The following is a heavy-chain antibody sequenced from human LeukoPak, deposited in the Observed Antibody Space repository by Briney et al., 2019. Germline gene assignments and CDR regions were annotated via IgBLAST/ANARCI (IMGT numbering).Heavy chain of an antibody. CDR3: ARDYADYVGYFFFDY. J-gene: IGHJ4*02. CDR2: ISGGGETT. V-gene: IGHV3-23*01. Sequence: GGSLRLSCAASGFAFNNYAMNWVRQAPGKGLEWVSSISGGGETTYYADSAKGRFTISRDNSQNTLYLQMNSLRAKDTAVYYCARDYADYVGYFFFDYWGQGTLVTVSS. D-gene: IGHD4-17*01. CDR1: GFAFNNYA.